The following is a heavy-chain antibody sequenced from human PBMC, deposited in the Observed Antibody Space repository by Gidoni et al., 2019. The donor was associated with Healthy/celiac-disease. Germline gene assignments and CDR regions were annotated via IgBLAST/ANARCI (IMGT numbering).Heavy chain of an antibody. Sequence: EVQLVESGGGLVHPGGSLRLSCAASGFTFSSYSMNWVRQAPGKGLEWVSYISSSSSTIYYADSVKGRFTISRDNAKNSLYLQMNSLRAEDTAVYYCARDLIWFGTGKNPSPGYYYYYGMDVWGQGTTVTVSS. CDR1: GFTFSSYS. D-gene: IGHD3-10*01. CDR3: ARDLIWFGTGKNPSPGYYYYYGMDV. J-gene: IGHJ6*02. CDR2: ISSSSSTI. V-gene: IGHV3-48*01.